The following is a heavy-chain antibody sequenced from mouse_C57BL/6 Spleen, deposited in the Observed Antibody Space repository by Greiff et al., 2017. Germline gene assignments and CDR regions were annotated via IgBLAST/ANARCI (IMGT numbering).Heavy chain of an antibody. J-gene: IGHJ2*01. CDR2: INPNNGGT. Sequence: EVQLQQSGPELVKPGASVKMSCKASGYTFTDSNMHWVKQSHGKSLEWIGYINPNNGGTSYNQKFKGKATLTVNKSSSTAYMELRSLTSEDSAVYYCARSGPLGYGSSPFDYWGQGTTLTVSS. V-gene: IGHV1-22*01. CDR1: GYTFTDSN. CDR3: ARSGPLGYGSSPFDY. D-gene: IGHD1-1*01.